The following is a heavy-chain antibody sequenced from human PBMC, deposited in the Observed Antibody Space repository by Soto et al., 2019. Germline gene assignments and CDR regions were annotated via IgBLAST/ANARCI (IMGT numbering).Heavy chain of an antibody. V-gene: IGHV4-30-4*01. D-gene: IGHD5-18*01. CDR1: GGSISSGDYY. CDR3: ARAPPLKYTYGLRGAFDI. CDR2: IYYSGST. Sequence: PSETLSLTCTVSGGSISSGDYYWSWIRQPPGKGLEWIGYIYYSGSTYYNPSLKSRVTISVDTSKNQFSLKLSSVTAADTAVYYCARAPPLKYTYGLRGAFDIWGQGTMVTVSS. J-gene: IGHJ3*02.